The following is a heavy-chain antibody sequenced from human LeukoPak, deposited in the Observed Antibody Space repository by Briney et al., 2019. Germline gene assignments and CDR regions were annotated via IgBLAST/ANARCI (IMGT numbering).Heavy chain of an antibody. J-gene: IGHJ5*02. Sequence: PSETLSLTCTVSGGPISSDYWSLIRQPAGKGLEWIGRIYTNESTNYNPSLKSRVTMSVDTSKNQLSLKMISVTDADTAVYYCARGVRRGITIFGVVGGWFDPWGQGTLVTVSS. D-gene: IGHD3-3*01. CDR3: ARGVRRGITIFGVVGGWFDP. CDR2: IYTNEST. CDR1: GGPISSDY. V-gene: IGHV4-4*07.